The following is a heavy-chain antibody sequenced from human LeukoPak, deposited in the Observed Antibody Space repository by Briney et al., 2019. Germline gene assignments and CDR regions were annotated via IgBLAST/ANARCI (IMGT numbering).Heavy chain of an antibody. CDR1: GCTFTGYY. V-gene: IGHV1-2*02. CDR2: INPNSGGT. Sequence: ASVKVSCKASGCTFTGYYMHWVRQAPGQGLEWMGWINPNSGGTNYAQKFQGRVTMTRDTSISTAYMELSRLRSDDTAVYYCARGAKGVYYMDVWGKGTTVTVSS. J-gene: IGHJ6*03. D-gene: IGHD4/OR15-4a*01. CDR3: ARGAKGVYYMDV.